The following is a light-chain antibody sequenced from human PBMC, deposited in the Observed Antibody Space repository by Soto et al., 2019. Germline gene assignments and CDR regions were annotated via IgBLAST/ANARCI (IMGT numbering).Light chain of an antibody. V-gene: IGLV2-8*01. CDR2: EVT. CDR3: ASYAGGNQV. J-gene: IGLJ1*01. Sequence: QSALTQPPSASGSPGQSVTISCTGTGSDVGAYNFVSWYQHHPGKAPKLMIYEVTRWPSGVPDRFSGSKSGSTASLTVSGLLAEDEADYYCASYAGGNQVFGTGTKLTVL. CDR1: GSDVGAYNF.